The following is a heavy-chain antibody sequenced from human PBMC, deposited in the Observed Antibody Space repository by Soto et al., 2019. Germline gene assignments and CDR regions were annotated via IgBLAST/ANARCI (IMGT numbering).Heavy chain of an antibody. J-gene: IGHJ4*02. CDR3: ASSRVVTTYFDY. CDR2: IYNSGST. CDR1: GGSISRAGYS. Sequence: QLQLQESGPRLVKPSQTLSLTCAVSGGSISRAGYSWSWIRQSPGKGLEWIGYIYNSGSTFYNPSLKSRLTISVDRSKTQLSLQLNSVTAADTAVYYCASSRVVTTYFDYWGQGTLVTVSS. V-gene: IGHV4-30-2*06. D-gene: IGHD2-21*02.